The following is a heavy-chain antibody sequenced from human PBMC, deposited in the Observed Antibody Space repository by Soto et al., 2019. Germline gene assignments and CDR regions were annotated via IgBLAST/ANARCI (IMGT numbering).Heavy chain of an antibody. Sequence: GEPLKISCKGSGYSFASHLVAWVRQMPEKGLEWIGTIYPGDSDTKYSSAFRGHVTISADTSVSTAYLQWRSLEATDSAMYYCARYNGSYRHYQDLWGQGTLVTVSS. V-gene: IGHV5-51*01. D-gene: IGHD2-8*01. J-gene: IGHJ4*02. CDR1: GYSFASHL. CDR2: IYPGDSDT. CDR3: ARYNGSYRHYQDL.